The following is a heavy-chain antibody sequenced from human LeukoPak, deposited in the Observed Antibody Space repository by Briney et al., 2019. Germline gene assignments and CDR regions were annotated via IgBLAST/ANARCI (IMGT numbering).Heavy chain of an antibody. CDR2: MNPNSGNT. D-gene: IGHD2-2*01. J-gene: IGHJ3*02. CDR1: GYTFTSYD. V-gene: IGHV1-8*03. Sequence: ASVKVSCKASGYTFTSYDINWVRQATGQGLEWMGWMNPNSGNTGYAQRFQGRVTITRNTSISTAYMELSSLRSEDTAVYYCARVFCSSTSYHDQDAFDIWGQGTMVTVSS. CDR3: ARVFCSSTSYHDQDAFDI.